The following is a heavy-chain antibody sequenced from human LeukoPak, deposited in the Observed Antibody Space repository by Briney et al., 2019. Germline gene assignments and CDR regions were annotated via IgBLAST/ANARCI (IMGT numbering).Heavy chain of an antibody. CDR3: ARGRLGIAVATILCPFDI. D-gene: IGHD6-19*01. Sequence: GGSLRLSCAASGFTFSSYGMHWVRQAPGKGLEWVTFIRYDGSNKYYADSVKGRFTISRDNSKNTLYLQMNSLRAEDTAVYYCARGRLGIAVATILCPFDIWGQGTMVTVSS. V-gene: IGHV3-30*02. J-gene: IGHJ3*02. CDR1: GFTFSSYG. CDR2: IRYDGSNK.